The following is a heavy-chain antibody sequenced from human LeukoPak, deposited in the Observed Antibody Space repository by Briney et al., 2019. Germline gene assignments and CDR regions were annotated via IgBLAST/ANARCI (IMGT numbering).Heavy chain of an antibody. V-gene: IGHV1-2*02. CDR2: INPNSGGT. CDR3: ARIAAAGTVHWFDP. Sequence: GASVKVSCKASGYTFTGYYMHWVRRAPGQGLEWMGWINPNSGGTNYAQKFRGRVTMTRDTSISTAYMELSRLRSDDTAVYYCARIAAAGTVHWFDPWGQGTLVTVSS. J-gene: IGHJ5*02. CDR1: GYTFTGYY. D-gene: IGHD6-13*01.